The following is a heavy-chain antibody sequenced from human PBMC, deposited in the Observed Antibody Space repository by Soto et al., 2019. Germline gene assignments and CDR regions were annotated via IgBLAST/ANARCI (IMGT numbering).Heavy chain of an antibody. J-gene: IGHJ4*02. V-gene: IGHV5-51*01. D-gene: IGHD3-16*01. Sequence: PGESLKISCKTSGDSFRPDWIGWVRQMPGKGLEWMGVIYPGDLRIRYRPSFEGQVTISVDKSINTAYLQWSSLKASDTAMYYCATRRFSSPDSSLWGLGTLVTVSS. CDR1: GDSFRPDW. CDR3: ATRRFSSPDSSL. CDR2: IYPGDLRI.